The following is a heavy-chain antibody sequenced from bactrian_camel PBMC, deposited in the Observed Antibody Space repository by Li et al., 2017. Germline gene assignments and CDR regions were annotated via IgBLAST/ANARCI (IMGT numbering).Heavy chain of an antibody. Sequence: HVQLVESGGGLVQPGGSLRLSCAASGFTFSSNWMHWVRQAPGKGLERVASISLGGADTPTADSVKGRFTISRDNAKNMVYLHLNSLKPEDTAVYYCVRSVVVTGCFGYWGQGTQVTVS. CDR2: ISLGGADT. D-gene: IGHD8*01. CDR3: VRSVVVTGCFGY. V-gene: IGHV3S6*01. CDR1: GFTFSSNW. J-gene: IGHJ6*01.